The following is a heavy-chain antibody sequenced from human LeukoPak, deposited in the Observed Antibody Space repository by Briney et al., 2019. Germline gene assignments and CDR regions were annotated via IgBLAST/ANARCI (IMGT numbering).Heavy chain of an antibody. CDR1: GFTVSSNY. Sequence: GGSLRLSCAASGFTVSSNYMSWVRQPPGKGLEWVSVIYSGGSTYYADSVKGRFTTSRDNSKNTLYLQMNSLRAEDTAVYYCASTDARGGYYTSGAFDIWGQGTMVTVSS. J-gene: IGHJ3*02. D-gene: IGHD3-3*01. CDR3: ASTDARGGYYTSGAFDI. V-gene: IGHV3-66*02. CDR2: IYSGGST.